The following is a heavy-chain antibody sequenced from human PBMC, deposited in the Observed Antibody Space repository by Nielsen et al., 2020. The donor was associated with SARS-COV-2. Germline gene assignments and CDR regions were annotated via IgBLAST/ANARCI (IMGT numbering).Heavy chain of an antibody. Sequence: GESLKISCAASGFTFSSYWMHWVRQAPGKGLVWVSRINSDGSSTSYADSVKGRFTISRDNAKNTLYLQMNSLRAEDTAVYYCARVIYSLGWFDPWGQGTLVTVSS. CDR3: ARVIYSLGWFDP. D-gene: IGHD3-16*01. CDR1: GFTFSSYW. CDR2: INSDGSST. J-gene: IGHJ5*02. V-gene: IGHV3-74*01.